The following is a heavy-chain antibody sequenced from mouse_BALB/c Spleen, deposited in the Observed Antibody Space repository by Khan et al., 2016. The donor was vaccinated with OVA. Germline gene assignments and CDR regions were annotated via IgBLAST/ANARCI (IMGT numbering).Heavy chain of an antibody. V-gene: IGHV14-1*02. CDR3: ARAGYSPWFAY. CDR2: IDPENGNT. J-gene: IGHJ3*01. Sequence: VQLQQSGAELVRPGALVKLSCKASGFNIKDYYIHWVKQRPEQGLEWIGWIDPENGNTIYDPTFQGKANITADTSSNTAYLHFSSLTSEDTAVYYCARAGYSPWFAYWGQGTLVTVSA. CDR1: GFNIKDYY. D-gene: IGHD2-3*01.